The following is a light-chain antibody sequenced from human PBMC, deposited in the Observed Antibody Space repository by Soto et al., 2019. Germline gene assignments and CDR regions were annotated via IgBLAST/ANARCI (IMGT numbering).Light chain of an antibody. CDR2: GAS. Sequence: EIVMTQSPATLSVSPGERATLSCRASQSVSSNLAWYQQKPGQAPRLLIYGASTRATGIPARFSGSGSGTEFTLTISSLQSEDFAFYYYQQYNNWPPYTFGQGTKLEIK. CDR3: QQYNNWPPYT. CDR1: QSVSSN. J-gene: IGKJ2*01. V-gene: IGKV3-15*01.